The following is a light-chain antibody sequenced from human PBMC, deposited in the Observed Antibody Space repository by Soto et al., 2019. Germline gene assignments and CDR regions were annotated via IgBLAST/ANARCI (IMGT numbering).Light chain of an antibody. CDR1: SGDIGGYDY. CDR3: SSYAGSNNPYV. CDR2: EVT. Sequence: QSSLTHPPSSSGSPGQSVTISCTGTSGDIGGYDYVSWYQQHPGKAPKLMIYEVTKRPLGVPDRFSGSKSGNTASLTVSGLQAEDEADYYCSSYAGSNNPYVFGTGTKV. V-gene: IGLV2-8*01. J-gene: IGLJ1*01.